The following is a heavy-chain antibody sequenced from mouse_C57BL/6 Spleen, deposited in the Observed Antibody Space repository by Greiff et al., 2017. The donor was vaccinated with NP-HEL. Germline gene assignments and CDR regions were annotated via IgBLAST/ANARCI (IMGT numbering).Heavy chain of an antibody. D-gene: IGHD1-1*01. CDR3: TREGTTVVATRAMDY. J-gene: IGHJ4*01. CDR1: GYTFTDYE. CDR2: IDPETGGT. V-gene: IGHV1-15*01. Sequence: VQLQQSGAELVRPGASVTLSCKASGYTFTDYEMHWVKQTPVHGLEWIGAIDPETGGTAYNQKFKGKAILTADKSSSTAYMELRSLTSEDSAVYYCTREGTTVVATRAMDYWGQGTSVTVSA.